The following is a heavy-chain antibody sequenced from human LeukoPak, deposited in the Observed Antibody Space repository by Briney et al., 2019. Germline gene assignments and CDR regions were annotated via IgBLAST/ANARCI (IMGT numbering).Heavy chain of an antibody. CDR1: GGSISSSSYY. CDR3: ARHQIVAARPGGPNWFDP. J-gene: IGHJ5*02. CDR2: IYYSGST. V-gene: IGHV4-39*01. D-gene: IGHD6-6*01. Sequence: SETLSLTCTVSGGSISSSSYYWGWIRQPPGTGLEWIGSIYYSGSTYYNPSLKSRVTISVDTSKNQFSLKLSSVTAADTAVYYCARHQIVAARPGGPNWFDPWGQGTLVTVSS.